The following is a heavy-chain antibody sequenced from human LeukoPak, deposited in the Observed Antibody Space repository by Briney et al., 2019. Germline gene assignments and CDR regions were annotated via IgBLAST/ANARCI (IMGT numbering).Heavy chain of an antibody. Sequence: GGSLRLSCAASRFTFSSYAMSWVRQAPGKGLEWVSAISGSGGSTYYADSVKGRFTISRDNSKNTLYLQMNSLRAEDTAVYYCAKGATMVRGVTTLFLRVYFPFDYWCQGTLVTVSS. D-gene: IGHD3-10*01. V-gene: IGHV3-23*01. J-gene: IGHJ4*02. CDR1: RFTFSSYA. CDR3: AKGATMVRGVTTLFLRVYFPFDY. CDR2: ISGSGGST.